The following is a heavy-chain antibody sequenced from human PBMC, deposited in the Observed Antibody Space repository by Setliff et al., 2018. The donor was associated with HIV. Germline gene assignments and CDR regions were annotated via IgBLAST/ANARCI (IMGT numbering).Heavy chain of an antibody. D-gene: IGHD3-22*01. J-gene: IGHJ3*02. CDR3: AITSRGYSLQRGGAFDI. CDR2: RSPIFSTT. Sequence: SVKVSCKGSGDTFTTYVVSWVRQAPGQGLEWMGGRSPIFSTTNYAQKFQGRVTITTDESTSRAYMELSSLRSEDTAVYYCAITSRGYSLQRGGAFDIWGQGTLVPSPQ. V-gene: IGHV1-69*05. CDR1: GDTFTTYV.